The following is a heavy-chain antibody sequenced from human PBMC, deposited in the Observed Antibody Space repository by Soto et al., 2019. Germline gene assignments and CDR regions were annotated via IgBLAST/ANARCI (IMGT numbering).Heavy chain of an antibody. D-gene: IGHD3-22*01. J-gene: IGHJ5*02. V-gene: IGHV3-23*01. Sequence: GGSLRLSCAASGFTFSSYAMSWVRQAPGKGLEWVSAISGSGGSTYYADSVKGRFTISRDNSKNTLYLQMNSLRAEDTAVYYCAKGDPAPGNYYYDSSGYGPNWFDPWGQGTLVTVSS. CDR2: ISGSGGST. CDR3: AKGDPAPGNYYYDSSGYGPNWFDP. CDR1: GFTFSSYA.